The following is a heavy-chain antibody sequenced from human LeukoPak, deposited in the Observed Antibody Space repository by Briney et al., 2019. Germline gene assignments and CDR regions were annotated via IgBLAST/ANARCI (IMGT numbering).Heavy chain of an antibody. V-gene: IGHV3-66*01. J-gene: IGHJ3*02. CDR1: GFTVSSCY. CDR2: IYSGGST. D-gene: IGHD3-9*01. CDR3: ARDRDFDWLSNLDAFDI. Sequence: GGSLRLSCAASGFTVSSCYMSWVRLAPGKGLEWVSVIYSGGSTFYADSVKGRFTISRDNSKNTLSLQMNSLRAEDTAVYYCARDRDFDWLSNLDAFDIWGQGTMVTVSS.